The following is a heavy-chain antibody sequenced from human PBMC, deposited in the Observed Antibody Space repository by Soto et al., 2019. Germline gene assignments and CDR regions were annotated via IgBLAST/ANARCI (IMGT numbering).Heavy chain of an antibody. J-gene: IGHJ6*02. CDR1: GFTFSSYG. Sequence: QVQLVESGGGVVQPGRSLRLSCAASGFTFSSYGMHWVRQAPGKGLEWVAVISYDGSNKYYADSVKGRFTISRDNSKITLYLQMHSLRAEDTAVYYCAKEGGYYGSGSYSVGENYYGMDVWGQGTTVTVSS. D-gene: IGHD3-10*01. CDR2: ISYDGSNK. V-gene: IGHV3-30*18. CDR3: AKEGGYYGSGSYSVGENYYGMDV.